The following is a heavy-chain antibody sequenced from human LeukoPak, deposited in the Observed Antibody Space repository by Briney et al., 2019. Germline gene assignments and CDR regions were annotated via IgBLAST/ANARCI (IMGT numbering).Heavy chain of an antibody. Sequence: GALRLSCAASGFTFSDYYMSWIRQAPGKGLEWVSYISSRGSTIYYADSVKGRFTISRDNAKNSLYLQMNSLRAEDTAVYYCARAQDEVATIGDNWFDPWGQGTLVTVSS. J-gene: IGHJ5*02. CDR1: GFTFSDYY. V-gene: IGHV3-11*01. CDR3: ARAQDEVATIGDNWFDP. D-gene: IGHD5-12*01. CDR2: ISSRGSTI.